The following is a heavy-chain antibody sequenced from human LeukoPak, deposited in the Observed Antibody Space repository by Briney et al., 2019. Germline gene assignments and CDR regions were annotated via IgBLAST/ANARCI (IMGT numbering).Heavy chain of an antibody. Sequence: GASVKVSCKASGYTFTSYGISWVRQAPGQGLEWMGWISAYNGNTNYAQKLQGRVTMTTDTSTSTAYMELRSLRSDDTAVYYCARGVTTVTSHHPASVLDPPDYWGQGTLVTVSS. CDR3: ARGVTTVTSHHPASVLDPPDY. D-gene: IGHD4-17*01. CDR1: GYTFTSYG. CDR2: ISAYNGNT. J-gene: IGHJ4*02. V-gene: IGHV1-18*01.